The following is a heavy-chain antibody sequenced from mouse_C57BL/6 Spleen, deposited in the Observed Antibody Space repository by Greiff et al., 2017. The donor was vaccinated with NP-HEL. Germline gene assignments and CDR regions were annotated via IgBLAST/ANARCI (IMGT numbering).Heavy chain of an antibody. CDR2: ISSGSSTI. V-gene: IGHV5-17*01. CDR3: ARGYGNYAMDY. J-gene: IGHJ4*01. D-gene: IGHD2-10*02. Sequence: EVKLVESGGGLVKPGGSLKLSCAASGFTFSDYGMHWVRQAPEKGLEWVAYISSGSSTIYYADTVKGRSTISRDNAKNTLFLQMTSLRSEDTAMYYCARGYGNYAMDYWGQGTSVTVSS. CDR1: GFTFSDYG.